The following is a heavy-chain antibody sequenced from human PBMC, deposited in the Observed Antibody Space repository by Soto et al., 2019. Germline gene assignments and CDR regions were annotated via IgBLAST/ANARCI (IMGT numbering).Heavy chain of an antibody. Sequence: EVQLLESGGGLVQPGGSLRLSCAASGFTFSSYAMSWVRQAPGKGLEWVSAISGSGGSTYYADSVKGRFTISRDNSKNTLYLQMNSLRDEDTAVYYCAKEDDGSQYYYYYYGMDVWGQGTTVTVSS. CDR2: ISGSGGST. V-gene: IGHV3-23*01. D-gene: IGHD1-26*01. CDR3: AKEDDGSQYYYYYYGMDV. J-gene: IGHJ6*02. CDR1: GFTFSSYA.